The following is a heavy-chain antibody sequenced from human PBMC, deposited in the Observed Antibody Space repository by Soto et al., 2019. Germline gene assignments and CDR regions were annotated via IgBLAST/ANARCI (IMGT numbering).Heavy chain of an antibody. V-gene: IGHV3-48*01. J-gene: IGHJ4*02. D-gene: IGHD5-12*01. CDR3: ARDRGGYDGTYYFDY. CDR2: ISSSSSTI. Sequence: GGSLRLSCAASGFTFSSYSMNWVRQAPGKGLEWVSYISSSSSTIYYADSVKGRFTISRDNAKNSLYLQMNSLRAEDTAVYYCARDRGGYDGTYYFDYWGQGTLVTVSS. CDR1: GFTFSSYS.